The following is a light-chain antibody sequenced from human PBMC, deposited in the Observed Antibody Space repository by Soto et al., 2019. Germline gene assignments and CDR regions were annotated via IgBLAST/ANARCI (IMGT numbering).Light chain of an antibody. CDR1: QSVSSY. V-gene: IGKV3-15*01. Sequence: EIVLTQSPATLSLSPGKRATLSCRASQSVSSYLAWYQQKPGQAPRLLIYDSSTRATGIPARFSGSESGTEFTLTISSLQSEDFAVYYCHHYHNWPMTFGQGTRLEIK. CDR2: DSS. CDR3: HHYHNWPMT. J-gene: IGKJ5*01.